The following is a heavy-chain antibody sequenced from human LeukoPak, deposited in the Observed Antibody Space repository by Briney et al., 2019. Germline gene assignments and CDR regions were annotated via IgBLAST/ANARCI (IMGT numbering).Heavy chain of an antibody. J-gene: IGHJ6*02. CDR3: ATGHFTIFGVSYGMDV. CDR1: GFTFSSSA. CDR2: ISGSGGTT. V-gene: IGHV3-23*01. D-gene: IGHD3-3*01. Sequence: GGSLRLSCAVSGFTFSSSAMNWVRQAPGKGLEWVSVISGSGGTTYYADSVKGRFTISRDNSKNTLFLQMNSLSAEDTAVYYCATGHFTIFGVSYGMDVWGQGTTVTVSS.